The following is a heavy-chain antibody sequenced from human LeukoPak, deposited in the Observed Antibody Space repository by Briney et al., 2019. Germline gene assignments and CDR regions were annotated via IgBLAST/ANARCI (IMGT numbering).Heavy chain of an antibody. CDR3: ARDFPTMTTAGAFDI. CDR1: GFTFDDYA. D-gene: IGHD5-24*01. J-gene: IGHJ3*02. Sequence: GGSLRLSCAASGFTFDDYAMHWVRQAPGKGLEWVSSISSSSSYIYYADSVKGRFTISRDNAKNSLYLQMNSLRAEDTAVYYCARDFPTMTTAGAFDIWGQGTMVTVSS. CDR2: ISSSSSYI. V-gene: IGHV3-21*01.